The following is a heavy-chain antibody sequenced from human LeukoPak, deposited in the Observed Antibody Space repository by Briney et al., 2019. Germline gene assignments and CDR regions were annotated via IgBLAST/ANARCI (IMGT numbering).Heavy chain of an antibody. CDR2: ISSSGSTI. D-gene: IGHD3-22*01. J-gene: IGHJ4*02. Sequence: GALRLSFAASGFPFSDYYMSWIRPAPGKGLEWVSYISSSGSTIYYADSVKGRFTISRDNAKNSLYLQMNSLRAEDTAVYYCARDSHAAGYYDSSGYYDYWGQGTLVTVSS. V-gene: IGHV3-11*01. CDR3: ARDSHAAGYYDSSGYYDY. CDR1: GFPFSDYY.